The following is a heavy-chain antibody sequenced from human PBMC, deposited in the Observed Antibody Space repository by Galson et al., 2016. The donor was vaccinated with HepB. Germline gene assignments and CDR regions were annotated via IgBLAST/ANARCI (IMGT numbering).Heavy chain of an antibody. CDR2: IKQDANEK. Sequence: SLRLSCAASGFTFSSNWMSWVRQAPGKGLEWVANIKQDANEKYYVDSVKGRFTISRDNAKNSLYLQMNSLRAEDTAVYYCARDATRGGDFDYWAQGTLVIVSS. V-gene: IGHV3-7*01. J-gene: IGHJ4*02. CDR3: ARDATRGGDFDY. D-gene: IGHD2-21*01. CDR1: GFTFSSNW.